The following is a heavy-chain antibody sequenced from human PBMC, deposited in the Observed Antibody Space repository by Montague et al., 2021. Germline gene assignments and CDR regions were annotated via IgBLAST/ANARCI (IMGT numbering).Heavy chain of an antibody. Sequence: SLRLSCAASGFSFSSYWMHWVRQAPGKGLLWVSRITLDGSSTTFADSVKGRFTTSRDNAKATLYLQRNSLRVEDTAVYYCARNLASAAPGAFDIWGQGTMVTVSS. CDR1: GFSFSSYW. D-gene: IGHD6-13*01. J-gene: IGHJ3*02. CDR3: ARNLASAAPGAFDI. V-gene: IGHV3-74*01. CDR2: ITLDGSST.